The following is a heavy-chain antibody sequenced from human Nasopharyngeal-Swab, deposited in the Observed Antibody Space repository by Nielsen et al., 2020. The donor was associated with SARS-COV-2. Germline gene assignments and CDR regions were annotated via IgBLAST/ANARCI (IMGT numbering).Heavy chain of an antibody. D-gene: IGHD2-15*01. V-gene: IGHV5-10-1*01. J-gene: IGHJ2*01. CDR1: GYSFTSYW. CDR3: ARRRSGYCSGGSCYRGWYFDL. CDR2: IDPSDSYT. Sequence: GASLKISCKGSGYSFTSYWISWVRQMPGKGLEWMGRIDPSDSYTNYSPSFQGHVTISADKSISTAYLQWSSLKASDTAMYYCARRRSGYCSGGSCYRGWYFDLWGRGTLVTVSS.